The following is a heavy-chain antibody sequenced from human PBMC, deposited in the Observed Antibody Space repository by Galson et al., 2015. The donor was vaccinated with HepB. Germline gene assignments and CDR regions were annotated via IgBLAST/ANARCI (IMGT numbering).Heavy chain of an antibody. V-gene: IGHV3-23*01. CDR1: GFTFSTYT. D-gene: IGHD2-21*02. Sequence: SLRLSCAASGFTFSTYTLNWVRQAPGKGLEWISAISGRGTYTYYADSMKGRFTISRDNSKNTLFLQMSGLRAEDTAVYYCAKDREHCSGDCHMPQVDYWGQGTLVTVSS. CDR3: AKDREHCSGDCHMPQVDY. J-gene: IGHJ4*02. CDR2: ISGRGTYT.